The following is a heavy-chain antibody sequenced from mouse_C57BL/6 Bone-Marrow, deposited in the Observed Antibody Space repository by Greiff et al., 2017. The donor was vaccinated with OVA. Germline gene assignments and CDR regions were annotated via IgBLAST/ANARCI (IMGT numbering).Heavy chain of an antibody. Sequence: VQLQQSGAELVKPGASVKLSCKASGYTFTSYWMHWVKQRPGQGLEWIGMIHPNSGSTNYNEKFKSKATLTVDKSSSTAYMQLSSLTSEDSAVYYCARFDYDWFAYWGQGTLVTVSA. CDR3: ARFDYDWFAY. CDR2: IHPNSGST. V-gene: IGHV1-64*01. CDR1: GYTFTSYW. J-gene: IGHJ3*01. D-gene: IGHD2-4*01.